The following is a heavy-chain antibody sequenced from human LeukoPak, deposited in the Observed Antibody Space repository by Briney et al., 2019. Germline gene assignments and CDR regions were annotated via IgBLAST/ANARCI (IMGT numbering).Heavy chain of an antibody. D-gene: IGHD6-13*01. CDR2: IIPIFGTA. V-gene: IGHV1-69*13. J-gene: IGHJ5*02. CDR1: GGTFSSYA. Sequence: ASVKVSCKASGGTFSSYAISWVRQAPGQGLEWMGGIIPIFGTANYAQKFQGRVTITVDESTSTAYMELSSLRSEDTAVYYCARDRGIAAAGVNWFDPWGQGTLVTVSS. CDR3: ARDRGIAAAGVNWFDP.